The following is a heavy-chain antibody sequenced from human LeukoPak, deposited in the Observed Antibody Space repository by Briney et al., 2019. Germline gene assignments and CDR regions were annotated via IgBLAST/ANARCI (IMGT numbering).Heavy chain of an antibody. Sequence: GESLKISCKASGYTFTSYGISWVRQAPGQGLGWMGWISAYNGNTNYAQKLQGRVTMTTDTSTSTAYMELRSLRSDDTAVYYCASSGVAAALDYWGQGTLVTVSS. V-gene: IGHV1-18*01. D-gene: IGHD2-15*01. CDR3: ASSGVAAALDY. J-gene: IGHJ4*02. CDR1: GYTFTSYG. CDR2: ISAYNGNT.